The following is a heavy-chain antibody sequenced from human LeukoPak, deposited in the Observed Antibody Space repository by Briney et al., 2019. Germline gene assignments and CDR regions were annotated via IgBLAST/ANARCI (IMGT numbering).Heavy chain of an antibody. V-gene: IGHV4-59*08. CDR2: VYYSGST. D-gene: IGHD4-17*01. J-gene: IGHJ4*02. CDR1: GDSFSNYY. CDR3: ARFKVGDYGDYQIFDY. Sequence: PSETLSLTCSVSGDSFSNYYWTWIRQPPGKGLEWIGYVYYSGSTNYNPSLKTRLHLSVDTSKNQFSLKLSSVTAADTAVYYCARFKVGDYGDYQIFDYWGQGTLVTVSS.